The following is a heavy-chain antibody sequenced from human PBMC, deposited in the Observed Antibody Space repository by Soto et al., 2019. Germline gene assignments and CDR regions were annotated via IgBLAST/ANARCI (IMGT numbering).Heavy chain of an antibody. CDR2: IYYSGST. D-gene: IGHD2-8*01. J-gene: IGHJ4*02. CDR3: ARLGMVTKSFDY. CDR1: GGSISSSGYY. Sequence: SETLSLTGTVSGGSISSSGYYWGWIRQPPGKGLEWIGSIYYSGSTYYNPSLKSRVTISVDTPKNQFSLKLSSVTAADTAVYYCARLGMVTKSFDYWGQGTLVTVSS. V-gene: IGHV4-39*01.